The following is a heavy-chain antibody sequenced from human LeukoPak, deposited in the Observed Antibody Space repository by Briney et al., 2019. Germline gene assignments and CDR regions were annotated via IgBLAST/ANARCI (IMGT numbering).Heavy chain of an antibody. CDR2: ISSSSSCI. CDR1: GLTFSSYS. J-gene: IGHJ4*02. CDR3: ARDQGVSQWNDVVGFDY. D-gene: IGHD1-1*01. V-gene: IGHV3-21*01. Sequence: PGGSLRLSCAASGLTFSSYSMNWVRQAPGKGLEWVSSISSSSSCIYYADSVKGRFTISRDNAKNSLYLQMNSLRAEDTAVYYCARDQGVSQWNDVVGFDYWGQGTLVTVSS.